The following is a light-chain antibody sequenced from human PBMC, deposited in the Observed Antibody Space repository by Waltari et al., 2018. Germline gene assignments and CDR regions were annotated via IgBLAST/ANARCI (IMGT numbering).Light chain of an antibody. CDR3: QPGDRRITYV. Sequence: KQYTYWYQQKPGQAPVLVIYKDKERPSGIPERFSGSSSGTTATLTITGVQAEDEADYYCQPGDRRITYVFGTGTKVIAL. CDR1: KQY. V-gene: IGLV3-25*03. J-gene: IGLJ1*01. CDR2: KDK.